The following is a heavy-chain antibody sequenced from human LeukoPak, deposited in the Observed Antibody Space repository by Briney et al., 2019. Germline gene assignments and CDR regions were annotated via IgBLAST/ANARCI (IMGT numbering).Heavy chain of an antibody. Sequence: GGSLRLSCAASGFTFSSYAMTWVRQAPGKGLEWVSGIYASGSATHYADTVKGRFTISRDNSKNTLYLQMNSLRAEDTAVYYCAKRPRDSSGYYLGAFDMWGQGTMVTVSS. D-gene: IGHD3-22*01. J-gene: IGHJ3*02. V-gene: IGHV3-23*01. CDR2: IYASGSAT. CDR1: GFTFSSYA. CDR3: AKRPRDSSGYYLGAFDM.